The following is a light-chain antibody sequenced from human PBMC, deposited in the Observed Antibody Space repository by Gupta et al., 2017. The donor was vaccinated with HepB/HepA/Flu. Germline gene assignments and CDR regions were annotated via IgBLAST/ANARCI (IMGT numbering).Light chain of an antibody. CDR2: AAS. V-gene: IGKV1-39*01. CDR1: QNINNY. CDR3: QQSYVTPRT. J-gene: IGKJ1*01. Sequence: DIQMXQSPSSLSAAVGDRVTITCRASQNINNYLNWYHQKPGEVPKLLIYAASSLQSGVPSRFSGSGSGTDFTLTITDLQPEDFGSFFCQQSYVTPRTFGQGTKVEIK.